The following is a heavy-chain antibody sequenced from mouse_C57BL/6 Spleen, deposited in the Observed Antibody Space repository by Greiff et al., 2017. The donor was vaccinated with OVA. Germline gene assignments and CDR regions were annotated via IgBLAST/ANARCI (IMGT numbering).Heavy chain of an antibody. D-gene: IGHD2-1*01. CDR2: FYPGSGSI. CDR3: ARHEEGNYWGDY. CDR1: GYTFTEYT. V-gene: IGHV1-62-2*01. J-gene: IGHJ4*01. Sequence: QVHVKQSGAELVKPGASVKLSCKASGYTFTEYTIHWVKQRSGQGLEWIGWFYPGSGSIKYNEKFKDKATLTADKSSSTVYMELSRLTSEDSAVYFCARHEEGNYWGDYWGQGTSVTVSS.